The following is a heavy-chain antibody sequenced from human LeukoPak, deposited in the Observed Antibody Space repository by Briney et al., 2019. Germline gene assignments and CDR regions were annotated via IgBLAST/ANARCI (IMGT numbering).Heavy chain of an antibody. CDR2: ISAYNGNT. CDR1: GYTFTSYG. V-gene: IGHV1-18*01. CDR3: ARDRYYDFWSGYFPEDYYYGMDV. D-gene: IGHD3-3*01. J-gene: IGHJ6*02. Sequence: ASVKVSCKASGYTFTSYGISWVRQAPGQGLEWMGWISAYNGNTNYAQKLQGRVTMTTDTSTSTAYMELRSLRSDDTAVYYCARDRYYDFWSGYFPEDYYYGMDVWGQGTTVTVSS.